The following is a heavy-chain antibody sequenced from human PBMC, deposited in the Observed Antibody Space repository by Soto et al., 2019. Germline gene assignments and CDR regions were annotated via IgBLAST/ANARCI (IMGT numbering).Heavy chain of an antibody. Sequence: ASVKVSCKASGYTFTSYAMHWVRQAPGQRLEWMGWINAGNGNTKYSQKFQGRVTITRDTSASTAYMELSSLRSEDTAVYYCARAIGYSSGWYSWFDPWGQGTLVTSPQ. V-gene: IGHV1-3*01. CDR3: ARAIGYSSGWYSWFDP. CDR2: INAGNGNT. CDR1: GYTFTSYA. J-gene: IGHJ5*02. D-gene: IGHD6-19*01.